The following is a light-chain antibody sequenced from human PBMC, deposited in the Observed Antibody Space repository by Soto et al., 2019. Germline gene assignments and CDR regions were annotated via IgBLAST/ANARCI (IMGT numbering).Light chain of an antibody. Sequence: QSVLTQPPSVSGAPGQRVTISCTGSSSNIGAGYVVHWYQQLPGTAPKLLIYDNSNRPSGVPDRFSGSKSGTSASLAITGLQAEDEADYYSQSYDSSLTGFWVFGGGTKLTVL. CDR2: DNS. CDR1: SSNIGAGYV. V-gene: IGLV1-40*01. CDR3: QSYDSSLTGFWV. J-gene: IGLJ3*02.